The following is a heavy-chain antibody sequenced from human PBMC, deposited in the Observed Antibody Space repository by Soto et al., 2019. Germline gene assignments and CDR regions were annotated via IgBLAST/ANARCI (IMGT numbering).Heavy chain of an antibody. V-gene: IGHV4-30-2*01. CDR2: IYHSGST. Sequence: SGGSISSGGYSWSWIRQPPGKGLEWIGYIYHSGSTYYNPSLKSRVTISVDRSKNQFSLKLSSVTAADTAVYYCASYGDYGYGMDVWGQGTTVTVSS. CDR1: GGSISSGGYS. D-gene: IGHD4-17*01. CDR3: ASYGDYGYGMDV. J-gene: IGHJ6*02.